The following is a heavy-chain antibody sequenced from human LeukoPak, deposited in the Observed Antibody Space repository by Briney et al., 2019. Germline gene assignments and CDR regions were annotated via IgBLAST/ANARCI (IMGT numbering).Heavy chain of an antibody. J-gene: IGHJ5*01. CDR3: ARDKAFLGYYDTSGYFQQWFDS. CDR2: ISPYNGDT. V-gene: IGHV1-18*04. CDR1: GYTFNTYG. D-gene: IGHD3-22*01. Sequence: ASVKVSCKASGYTFNTYGITWMRQAPGQGLEWMGWISPYNGDTHYAQKFQDRVTMTTDTSTSTAYMDLRSLGFDDTAVYYCARDKAFLGYYDTSGYFQQWFDSWGQGTLVTVSS.